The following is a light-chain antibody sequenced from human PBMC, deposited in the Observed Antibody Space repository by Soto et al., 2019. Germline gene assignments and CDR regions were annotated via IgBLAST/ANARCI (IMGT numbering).Light chain of an antibody. CDR1: QTIGTS. J-gene: IGKJ1*01. Sequence: DIQITQSPSTLSASVGDRVTITCRASQTIGTSLAWYQQKPGKAPKLLIYLASYLQSGVPARFSGSGSATDFTLSISSLQPDDFATYYCQQYGSYSRTFGQGTKVDIK. CDR2: LAS. V-gene: IGKV1-5*03. CDR3: QQYGSYSRT.